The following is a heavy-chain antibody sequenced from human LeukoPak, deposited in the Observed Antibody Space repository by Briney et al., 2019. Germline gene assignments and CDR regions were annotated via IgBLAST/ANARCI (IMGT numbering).Heavy chain of an antibody. CDR1: GYSFSNFW. CDR3: ASQFDDSGSYVY. J-gene: IGHJ4*02. Sequence: PGESLQISCQASGYSFSNFWIGWVRQMPGKGLQWVGLIYPGDSDTRYNPSLQGQVTISADKSISTAYLQWSSLKASDTAIYYCASQFDDSGSYVYWGQGTLVTVSS. V-gene: IGHV5-51*01. CDR2: IYPGDSDT. D-gene: IGHD1-26*01.